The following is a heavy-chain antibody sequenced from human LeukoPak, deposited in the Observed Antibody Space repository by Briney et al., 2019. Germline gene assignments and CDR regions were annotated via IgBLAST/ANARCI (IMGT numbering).Heavy chain of an antibody. J-gene: IGHJ4*02. CDR3: AVGTGYQYYFDY. Sequence: PSETLSLTCTVSGGSISSGSYYWSWIRQPAGKGLEWIGRIYTSGSTYYNPSLKSRVTISVDTSKNQFSLKLSSVTAADTAVYYCAVGTGYQYYFDYWGQGTLVTVSS. CDR2: IYTSGST. V-gene: IGHV4-61*02. D-gene: IGHD3-9*01. CDR1: GGSISSGSYY.